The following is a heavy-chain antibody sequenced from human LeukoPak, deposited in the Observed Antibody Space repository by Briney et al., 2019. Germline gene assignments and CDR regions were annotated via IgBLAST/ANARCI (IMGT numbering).Heavy chain of an antibody. J-gene: IGHJ2*01. D-gene: IGHD5-24*01. CDR3: ARDGGGYNQYWYFDL. Sequence: SETLSLTCTVSGGSISSCYWSWIRQPPGKGLEWIGYISYSGSTTYNPSLESRVTISIDTSKTQFSLKLTSVTAADTAVYYCARDGGGYNQYWYFDLWGRGTLVTVSS. CDR2: ISYSGST. CDR1: GGSISSCY. V-gene: IGHV4-59*01.